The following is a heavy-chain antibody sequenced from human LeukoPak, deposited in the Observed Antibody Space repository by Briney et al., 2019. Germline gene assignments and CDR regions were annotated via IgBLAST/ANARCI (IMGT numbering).Heavy chain of an antibody. D-gene: IGHD6-19*01. CDR2: IKQDGSEK. CDR1: GFNYSSYW. Sequence: GGSLRLSCAASGFNYSSYWMSWVRQAPGKGLEWVANIKQDGSEKCYVDSVKGRFTISRDNAKNSLYLQMNSLRAEDTAVYYCARVRCSGWYEGLDAFDIWGQGTMVTVSS. CDR3: ARVRCSGWYEGLDAFDI. J-gene: IGHJ3*02. V-gene: IGHV3-7*01.